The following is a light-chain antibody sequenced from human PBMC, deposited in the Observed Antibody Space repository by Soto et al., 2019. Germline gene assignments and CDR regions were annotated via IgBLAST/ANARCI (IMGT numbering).Light chain of an antibody. CDR2: EVT. CDR1: SSDVGGYKY. CDR3: SSYTSNTTLVV. J-gene: IGLJ3*02. Sequence: QSALTQPASVSGSPGQSITISCTGTSSDVGGYKYVCWYQQHPGKAPQLMIYEVTNRPSGVSNRVSGSKSGNTASLTISALQAEDDADYYCSSYTSNTTLVVFGGGTKLTVL. V-gene: IGLV2-14*01.